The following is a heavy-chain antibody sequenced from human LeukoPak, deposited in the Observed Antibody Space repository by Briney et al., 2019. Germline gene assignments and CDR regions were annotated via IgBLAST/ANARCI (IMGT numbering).Heavy chain of an antibody. CDR1: GFTLSSYW. CDR3: ARVRLGYCSGGSCYSHYYFDY. CDR2: IKQGGSEK. J-gene: IGHJ4*02. Sequence: GGSLRLSCAASGFTLSSYWMSWVRQAPGKGLEWVANIKQGGSEKYYVDSVKGRFTISRDNAKNSLYLQMNSLRAEDTAVYYCARVRLGYCSGGSCYSHYYFDYWGQGTLVTVSS. D-gene: IGHD2-15*01. V-gene: IGHV3-7*01.